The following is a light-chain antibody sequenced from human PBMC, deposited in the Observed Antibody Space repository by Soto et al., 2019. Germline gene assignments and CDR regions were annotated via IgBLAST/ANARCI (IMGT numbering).Light chain of an antibody. Sequence: QSVLTQPPSASGSPGQSVTISCTGTSSDVGGYNYVSWYQQHPGKAPKLLIYEVDKRPSGVPDRFSGSKSGNTASLTVSGLQAEDEADYYCTSYATGDTFPFGGGTKLTVL. J-gene: IGLJ2*01. CDR3: TSYATGDTFP. V-gene: IGLV2-8*01. CDR2: EVD. CDR1: SSDVGGYNY.